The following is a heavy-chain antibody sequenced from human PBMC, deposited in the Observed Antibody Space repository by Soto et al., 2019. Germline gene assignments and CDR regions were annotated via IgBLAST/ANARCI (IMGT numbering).Heavy chain of an antibody. D-gene: IGHD2-21*02. CDR2: IYYSGST. CDR3: ARDYCGGDCYSPYNWFDP. J-gene: IGHJ5*02. Sequence: SLTCTVSGGPISSYYWSWIRQPPGKGLEWIGYIYYSGSTNYNPSLKSRVTISVDTSKNQFSLKLSSVTAADTAVYYCARDYCGGDCYSPYNWFDPWGQGTLVTVSS. V-gene: IGHV4-59*01. CDR1: GGPISSYY.